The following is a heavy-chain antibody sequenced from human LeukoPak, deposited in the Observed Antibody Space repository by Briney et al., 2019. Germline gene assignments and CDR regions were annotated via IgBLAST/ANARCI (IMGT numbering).Heavy chain of an antibody. J-gene: IGHJ3*02. D-gene: IGHD3-22*01. Sequence: PSETLSLTCTVSGGSISSYYWSWIRQPPGKGLEWIGYIYYSGSTYYNPSLKSRVTISVDTSKNQFSLKLSSVTAADTAVYYCARGKDYDSSGYGDAFDIWGQGTMVTVSS. CDR3: ARGKDYDSSGYGDAFDI. CDR2: IYYSGST. CDR1: GGSISSYY. V-gene: IGHV4-59*12.